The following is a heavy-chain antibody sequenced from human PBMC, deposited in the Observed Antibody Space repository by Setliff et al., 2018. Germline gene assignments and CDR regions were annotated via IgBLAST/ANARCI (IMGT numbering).Heavy chain of an antibody. CDR2: INHRGST. CDR1: GGTFSDYY. D-gene: IGHD6-6*01. V-gene: IGHV4-34*01. J-gene: IGHJ4*02. Sequence: SETLSLTCAAYGGTFSDYYWTWIRQPPGKGLEWVGEINHRGSTNYNPSLKSRVTISVDTSKDQFSLKVISMTAADAAVYYCARGRNIAARLLDSWGQGTLVTVSS. CDR3: ARGRNIAARLLDS.